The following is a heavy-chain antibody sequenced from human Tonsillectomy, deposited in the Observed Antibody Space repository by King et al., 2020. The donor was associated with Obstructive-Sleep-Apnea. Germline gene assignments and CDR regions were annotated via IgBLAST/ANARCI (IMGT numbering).Heavy chain of an antibody. D-gene: IGHD4/OR15-4a*01. CDR3: AVGAL. CDR1: GFSFSSEW. CDR2: INQDGSQK. V-gene: IGHV3-7*01. J-gene: IGHJ4*02. Sequence: VQLVESGGGLVQPGGSLRLSCAASGFSFSSEWMSWVRQAPGKGLEWVANINQDGSQKDYVDSVKGRCTISRDNAKNSLYLEMSGLRAEDTATYYCAVGALWGQGPLVTVSS.